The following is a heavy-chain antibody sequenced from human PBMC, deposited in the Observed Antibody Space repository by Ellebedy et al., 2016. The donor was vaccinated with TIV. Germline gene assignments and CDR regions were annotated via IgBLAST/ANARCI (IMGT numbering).Heavy chain of an antibody. CDR3: AKGALRMITFGGVIAAQYYYYYGMDV. V-gene: IGHV3-23*01. CDR1: GFTFSSYA. CDR2: ISGSGGST. D-gene: IGHD3-16*02. Sequence: GESLKISCAASGFTFSSYAMSWVRQAPGKGLEWVSAISGSGGSTYYADSVKGRFTISRDNSKNTLYLQMNSLRAEDTAVYYCAKGALRMITFGGVIAAQYYYYYGMDVWGQGTTVTVSS. J-gene: IGHJ6*02.